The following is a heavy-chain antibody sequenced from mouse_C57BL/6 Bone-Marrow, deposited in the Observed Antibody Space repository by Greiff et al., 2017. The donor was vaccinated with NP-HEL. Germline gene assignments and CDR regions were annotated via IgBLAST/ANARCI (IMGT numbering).Heavy chain of an antibody. CDR2: IYPGDGDT. CDR1: GYAFSSSW. CDR3: ARTTRYFDY. V-gene: IGHV1-82*01. Sequence: VQLQQSGPELVKPGASVKISCKASGYAFSSSWMNWVKQRPGKGLEWIGRIYPGDGDTNYNGKFKGKATLTADKSSSTAYMQLSSLTSKDSAVYFCARTTRYFDYWGQGTTLTVSS. J-gene: IGHJ2*01. D-gene: IGHD1-1*01.